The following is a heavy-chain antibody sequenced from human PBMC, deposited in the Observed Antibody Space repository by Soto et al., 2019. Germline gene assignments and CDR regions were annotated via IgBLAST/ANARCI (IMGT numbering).Heavy chain of an antibody. J-gene: IGHJ4*02. Sequence: GGSLRLSCAASGFTFSGSAMHWVRQASGKGLEWVGRIRSKANSYATEYAASVKGRFTISRDDSKNTAYLQMSSLKNEDTAVYYCSRHVADYWGQGTLVTVSS. CDR2: IRSKANSYAT. V-gene: IGHV3-73*01. CDR1: GFTFSGSA. CDR3: SRHVADY.